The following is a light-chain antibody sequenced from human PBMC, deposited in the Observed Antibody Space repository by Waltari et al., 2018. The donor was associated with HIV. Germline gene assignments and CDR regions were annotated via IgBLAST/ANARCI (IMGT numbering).Light chain of an antibody. V-gene: IGLV1-40*01. J-gene: IGLJ2*01. Sequence: QSVLTQPPSVSGAPGQRVTLSCTGSDSNIGTHDVHWYQQPPGTAPQLLIYNNSKRPSGVPYRCSASKSGTSASLAITGLQPEDETDYYCQSYDSSLSASVFGGGTKLTVL. CDR2: NNS. CDR3: QSYDSSLSASV. CDR1: DSNIGTHD.